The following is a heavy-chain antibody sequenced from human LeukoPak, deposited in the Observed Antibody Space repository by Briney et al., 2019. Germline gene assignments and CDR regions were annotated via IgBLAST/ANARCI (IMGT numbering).Heavy chain of an antibody. CDR1: GFTFGSYE. V-gene: IGHV3-48*03. D-gene: IGHD3-22*01. CDR2: ISGGNRTL. Sequence: GGSLRLSCAASGFTFGSYEMRWVRQAPGKGLEWVSYISGGNRTLYADSVKGRFTISRDNAKNSLYLQMNSLRAEDTALYYCAREADSGGYRFDYWGQGMLVTVSS. J-gene: IGHJ4*02. CDR3: AREADSGGYRFDY.